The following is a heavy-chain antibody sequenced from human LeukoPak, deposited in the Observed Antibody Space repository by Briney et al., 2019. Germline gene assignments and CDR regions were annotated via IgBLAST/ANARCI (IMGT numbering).Heavy chain of an antibody. D-gene: IGHD5-18*01. CDR3: ARGDTAMVSPFDY. CDR1: GYSFTSYY. CDR2: INPSGSSA. V-gene: IGHV1-46*01. Sequence: GASVKVSCKASGYSFTSYYMHWVRQAPGQGLEWMGFINPSGSSAAYAQKFQGRVTITRDTSASTAYMELSSLRSEDMAVYYCARGDTAMVSPFDYWGQGTLVTVSS. J-gene: IGHJ4*02.